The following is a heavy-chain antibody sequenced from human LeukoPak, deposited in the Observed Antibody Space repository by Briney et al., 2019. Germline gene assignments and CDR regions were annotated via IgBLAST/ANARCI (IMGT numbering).Heavy chain of an antibody. CDR3: ARGTIAAAGYYYFDY. V-gene: IGHV3-7*04. Sequence: GGSLRLSCAASGFTFSSYWMSWVRQAPGKGLEWVANIKQDGSEKYYVDSVKGRFTISRDNAKNSLYLQMNSLRGEDTAVYYCARGTIAAAGYYYFDYWGQGTQVTVSS. D-gene: IGHD6-13*01. CDR1: GFTFSSYW. J-gene: IGHJ4*02. CDR2: IKQDGSEK.